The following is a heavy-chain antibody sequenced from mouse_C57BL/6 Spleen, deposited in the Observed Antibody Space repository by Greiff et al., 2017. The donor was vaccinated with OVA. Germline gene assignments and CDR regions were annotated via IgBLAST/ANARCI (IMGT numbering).Heavy chain of an antibody. D-gene: IGHD2-4*01. Sequence: QVQLQQSGAELVKPGASVKISCKASGYAFSSYWMNWVKQRPGKGLEWIGQIYPGDGDTNYKGKFKGKATLTADKSSSTAYMQLSSLTSEDSAVYFCARGDDYDAAYWYFDVWGTGTTVTVSS. CDR2: IYPGDGDT. V-gene: IGHV1-80*01. J-gene: IGHJ1*03. CDR1: GYAFSSYW. CDR3: ARGDDYDAAYWYFDV.